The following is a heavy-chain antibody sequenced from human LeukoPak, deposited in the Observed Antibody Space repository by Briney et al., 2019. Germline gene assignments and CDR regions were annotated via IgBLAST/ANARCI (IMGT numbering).Heavy chain of an antibody. J-gene: IGHJ3*02. Sequence: SVKVSCKASGGTFSSYGFTWVRQAPGQGLEWMGGIIPIFGTAKYAQKFQGRVTITADESTSTAYMELSSLRSEDTAVYYCARDQAVAGTTDAFGIWGQGTLVTVSS. D-gene: IGHD6-19*01. V-gene: IGHV1-69*13. CDR3: ARDQAVAGTTDAFGI. CDR2: IIPIFGTA. CDR1: GGTFSSYG.